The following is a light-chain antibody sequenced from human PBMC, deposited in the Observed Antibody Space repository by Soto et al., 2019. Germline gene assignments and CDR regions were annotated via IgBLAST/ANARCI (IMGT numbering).Light chain of an antibody. CDR2: AAS. J-gene: IGKJ5*01. V-gene: IGKV3-15*01. Sequence: ERVMTQSLATLSVSPGERVTLYFSASQSVSSNLAWYQQKPGQAPRLLIYAASTRATGVPARFSGSGSGTEFTLTISSLQSEDFGVYYCQQYNNWPPITFGQGTRLEIK. CDR1: QSVSSN. CDR3: QQYNNWPPIT.